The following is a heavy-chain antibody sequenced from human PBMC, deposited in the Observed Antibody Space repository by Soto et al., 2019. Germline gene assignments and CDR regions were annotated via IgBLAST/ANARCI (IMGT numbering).Heavy chain of an antibody. J-gene: IGHJ4*02. D-gene: IGHD6-13*01. CDR3: ARGSTAAAVYYFDY. CDR2: IIPIFGTA. V-gene: IGHV1-69*01. Sequence: QVQLVQSGAGMKKPGSSVKVSCKASGGTFSSYAISWVRQAPGQGLEWMGGIIPIFGTANYAQKFQGRVTVTADESTSTAYMEVSCLRSVDTAVYYCARGSTAAAVYYFDYWGQVTLVTVSS. CDR1: GGTFSSYA.